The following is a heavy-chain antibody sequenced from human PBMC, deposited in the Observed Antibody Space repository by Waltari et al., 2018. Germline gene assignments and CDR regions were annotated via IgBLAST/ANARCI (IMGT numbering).Heavy chain of an antibody. Sequence: QVQLQESGPGLVQPSGTLPLTCAVTGGSISSSNWGRWVRQPPGKGLEWIGEIYHSGSTNYNPSLKSRVTISVDKSKNQFSLKLSSVTAADTAVYYCARWYHGDYVSHGMDVWGQGTTVTVSS. CDR2: IYHSGST. J-gene: IGHJ6*02. D-gene: IGHD4-17*01. V-gene: IGHV4-4*02. CDR3: ARWYHGDYVSHGMDV. CDR1: GGSISSSNW.